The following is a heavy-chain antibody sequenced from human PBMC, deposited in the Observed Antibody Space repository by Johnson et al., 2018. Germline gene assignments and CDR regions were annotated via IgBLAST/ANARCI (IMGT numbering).Heavy chain of an antibody. CDR2: IYYSGST. D-gene: IGHD1-26*01. V-gene: IGHV4-59*01. CDR3: ARKGRDYYYYMDV. CDR1: GGSISSYY. J-gene: IGHJ6*03. Sequence: QVQLQESGPGLVKPSETLSLTCTVSGGSISSYYWSWIRQPPGKGLEWIGYIYYSGSTNYNPSLKSRVTISVDTSKNPFSLKLSSVNAADTAVYYCARKGRDYYYYMDVWGKGTTVTVSS.